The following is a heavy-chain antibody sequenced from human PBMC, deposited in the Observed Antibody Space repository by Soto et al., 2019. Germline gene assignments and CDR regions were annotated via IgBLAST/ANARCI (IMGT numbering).Heavy chain of an antibody. CDR2: TYYKSKWNN. D-gene: IGHD3-10*01. V-gene: IGHV6-1*01. CDR1: GDSVSSNSAG. J-gene: IGHJ6*02. CDR3: TGITWFRGMDV. Sequence: QPLSLTCVISGDSVSSNSAGWNWIRRSPSRGLEWLGRTYYKSKWNNDYALSVKSRITINPDTSKNQFSLHLYSVTPEDTAVYYCTGITWFRGMDVWGQGTPVTVSS.